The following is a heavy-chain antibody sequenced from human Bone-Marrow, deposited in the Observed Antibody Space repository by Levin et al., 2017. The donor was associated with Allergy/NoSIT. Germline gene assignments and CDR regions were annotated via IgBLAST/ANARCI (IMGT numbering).Heavy chain of an antibody. V-gene: IGHV3-21*01. Sequence: GESLKISCAASGFTFSSYSMNWVRQAPGKGLEWVSSISSSSSYIYYADSVKGRFTISRDNAKNSLYLQMNSLRAEDTAVYYCARGGSVAGTFQHWGQGTLVTVSS. J-gene: IGHJ1*01. CDR3: ARGGSVAGTFQH. CDR1: GFTFSSYS. D-gene: IGHD6-19*01. CDR2: ISSSSSYI.